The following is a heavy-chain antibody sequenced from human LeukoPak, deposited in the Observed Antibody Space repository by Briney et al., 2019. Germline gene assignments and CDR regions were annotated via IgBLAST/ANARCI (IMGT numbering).Heavy chain of an antibody. CDR3: ARDPEDCSSTSCQDDY. CDR1: GGTFSSYA. Sequence: ASVKVSCKASGGTFSSYAISWVRQAPGQGLDWMGGIIPIFGTANYAQKFQGRVTITTDESTSTAYMELSSLRSEDTAVYYCARDPEDCSSTSCQDDYWGQGTLVTVSS. J-gene: IGHJ4*02. D-gene: IGHD2-2*01. CDR2: IIPIFGTA. V-gene: IGHV1-69*05.